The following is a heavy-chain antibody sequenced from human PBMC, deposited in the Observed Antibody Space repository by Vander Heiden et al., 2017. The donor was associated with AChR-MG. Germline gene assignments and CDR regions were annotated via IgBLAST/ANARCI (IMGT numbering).Heavy chain of an antibody. CDR1: GFSVSAYG. D-gene: IGHD2-8*01. CDR3: SKGKDTNGYGMHV. V-gene: IGHV3-30*18. CDR2: MLSDGSIR. J-gene: IGHJ6*02. Sequence: QVQLVESGGGVVQPGRSLRLYCAASGFSVSAYGMHWVRRAPGKGLEWVAVMLSDGSIRYYADSVKGRFTISRDTSKNTLYLQMDSLRAEDTAMYYCSKGKDTNGYGMHVWGQGTTVIVSS.